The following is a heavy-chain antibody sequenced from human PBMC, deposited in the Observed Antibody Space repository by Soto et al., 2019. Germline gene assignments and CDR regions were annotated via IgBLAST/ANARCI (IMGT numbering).Heavy chain of an antibody. J-gene: IGHJ6*02. D-gene: IGHD1-7*01. CDR1: GDSVSSNSAA. Sequence: LSLTCAISGDSVSSNSAAWNWIRQSPSRGLEWLGRTYYRSKWYNDYAVSVKSRITINPDTSKNQFSLQLNSVTPEDTAVYYCARDSFGLELGDYYYYYGMDVWGQGTTVTVSS. CDR2: TYYRSKWYN. CDR3: ARDSFGLELGDYYYYYGMDV. V-gene: IGHV6-1*01.